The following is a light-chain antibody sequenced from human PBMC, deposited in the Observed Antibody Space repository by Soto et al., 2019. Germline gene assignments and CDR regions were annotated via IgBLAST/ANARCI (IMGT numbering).Light chain of an antibody. V-gene: IGLV2-14*01. Sequence: QSVLTQPASVSGSPGQSITSSCTGTSSDVGAYNYVSWYQQHPGKAPKLMIYDVSNRPSGISDRFSVSKSGNTASLTISNLQADDEADYYCSSYTTSGTYVFGTWTKLTGL. J-gene: IGLJ1*01. CDR2: DVS. CDR1: SSDVGAYNY. CDR3: SSYTTSGTYV.